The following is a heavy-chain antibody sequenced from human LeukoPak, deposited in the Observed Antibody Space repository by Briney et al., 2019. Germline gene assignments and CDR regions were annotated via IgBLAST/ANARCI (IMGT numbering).Heavy chain of an antibody. CDR3: ARVLSQYYYYYGMDV. V-gene: IGHV3-33*01. D-gene: IGHD3-10*01. J-gene: IGHJ6*02. CDR2: IWYDGSNK. CDR1: GFTFSSYG. Sequence: PGGSLRLSCAASGFTFSSYGMHWVRQAPGKGLEWVAVIWYDGSNKYYADSVKGRFTISRDNSKNTLYLQMSSLRAEDTAVYYCARVLSQYYYYYGMDVWGQGTTVTVSS.